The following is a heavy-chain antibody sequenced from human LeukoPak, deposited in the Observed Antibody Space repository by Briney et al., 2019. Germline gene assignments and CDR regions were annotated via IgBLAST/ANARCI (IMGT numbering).Heavy chain of an antibody. CDR3: ARVHDYGDFDY. Sequence: ASVKVSCKASGGTFTGYYTHWVRQAPGQGLEWMGWINPNSGGTNYAQKFQGWVTMTRDTSISTAYMELSRLRSDDTAVYYCARVHDYGDFDYWGQGTLVTVSS. D-gene: IGHD4-17*01. V-gene: IGHV1-2*04. J-gene: IGHJ4*02. CDR2: INPNSGGT. CDR1: GGTFTGYY.